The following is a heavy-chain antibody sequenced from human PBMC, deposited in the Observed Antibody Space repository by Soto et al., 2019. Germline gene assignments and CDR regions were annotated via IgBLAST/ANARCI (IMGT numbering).Heavy chain of an antibody. J-gene: IGHJ4*02. Sequence: EVQLVESGGGLVQPGGSLKLSCAASGFIFSDSALHWVRQASGKGLEWVGRIRRKANNYATTYAASVEGRFAISRDASKNTGYLQMNSRTTEDTAIYYCTRVIYVWSGYPRYYRDYWGQGTLVTVSS. CDR1: GFIFSDSA. CDR2: IRRKANNYAT. D-gene: IGHD3-3*01. V-gene: IGHV3-73*01. CDR3: TRVIYVWSGYPRYYRDY.